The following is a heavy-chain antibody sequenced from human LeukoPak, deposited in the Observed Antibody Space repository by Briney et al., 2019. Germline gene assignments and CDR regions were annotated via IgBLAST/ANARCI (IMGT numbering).Heavy chain of an antibody. CDR1: GYTFTSYA. V-gene: IGHV1-3*01. D-gene: IGHD5-12*01. Sequence: ASVKVSCKASGYTFTSYAMHWVRQAPGQRLAWMGWINAGNGNTKYSQKFQGRVTITRDTSASTAYMELSSLRSEDTAVYYCARDLFRATWYYFDYWGQGTLVTVSS. CDR3: ARDLFRATWYYFDY. J-gene: IGHJ4*02. CDR2: INAGNGNT.